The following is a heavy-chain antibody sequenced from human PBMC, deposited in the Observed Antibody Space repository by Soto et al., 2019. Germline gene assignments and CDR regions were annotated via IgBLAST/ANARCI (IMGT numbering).Heavy chain of an antibody. CDR3: AHVYGGYDNFDY. CDR2: IYWDDDK. V-gene: IGHV2-5*02. D-gene: IGHD5-12*01. CDR1: GFSLSTSGVG. J-gene: IGHJ4*02. Sequence: QITLKAYGPTLVNPTQTPTLTCTFSGFSLSTSGVGVGWIRQPPGKALEWLALIYWDDDKRYSPSLKSRLTITKDTSKNQVVLTMTNMDPVDTATYYCAHVYGGYDNFDYWGQGTLVTVSS.